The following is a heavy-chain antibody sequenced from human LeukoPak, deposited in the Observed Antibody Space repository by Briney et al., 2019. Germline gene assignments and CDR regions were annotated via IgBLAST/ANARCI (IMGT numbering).Heavy chain of an antibody. CDR1: GFTFSSYG. J-gene: IGHJ4*02. CDR3: AKDLLPALGSYNAGLDY. D-gene: IGHD1-26*01. CDR2: TSYDGSNK. V-gene: IGHV3-30*18. Sequence: PGGSLRLSCAASGFTFSSYGMHWVRQAPGKGLEWVAVTSYDGSNKYYADSVKGRFTISRDNSKNTLYLQMNSLRAEDTAVYYCAKDLLPALGSYNAGLDYWGQGTLVTVSS.